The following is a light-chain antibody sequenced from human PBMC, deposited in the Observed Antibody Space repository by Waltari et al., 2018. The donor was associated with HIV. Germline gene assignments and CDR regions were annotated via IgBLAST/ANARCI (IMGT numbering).Light chain of an antibody. V-gene: IGLV1-44*01. CDR3: AAWDDSLNGSYV. J-gene: IGLJ1*01. Sequence: QSVLTQPPSASGTPGQRVPISCSGSSSNIGSNPVNWYQQTPGTAPKLLIYSNNQRPSGVPDRFSGSKSGTSASLAISGLQSEDEADYYCAAWDDSLNGSYVFGTGTKVTVL. CDR1: SSNIGSNP. CDR2: SNN.